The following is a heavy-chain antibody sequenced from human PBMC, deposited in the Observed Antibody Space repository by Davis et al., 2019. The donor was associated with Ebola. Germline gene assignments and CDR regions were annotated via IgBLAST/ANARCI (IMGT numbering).Heavy chain of an antibody. CDR1: GFTFSSYG. J-gene: IGHJ1*01. V-gene: IGHV3-33*08. Sequence: GESLKISCAASGFTFSSYGMHWVRQAPGKGLEWVAVIWYDGSNKYYADSVKGRFTISRDNSKNTLYLQMNSLRAEDTAVYYCASARYYYDSSGYYYFQHWGQGTLVTVSS. D-gene: IGHD3-22*01. CDR2: IWYDGSNK. CDR3: ASARYYYDSSGYYYFQH.